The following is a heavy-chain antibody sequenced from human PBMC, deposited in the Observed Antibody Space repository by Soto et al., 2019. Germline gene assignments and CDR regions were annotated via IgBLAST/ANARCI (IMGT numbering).Heavy chain of an antibody. V-gene: IGHV3-21*01. CDR3: ARDWHSGSYKINWFDP. Sequence: EVQLVESGGGLVKPGGSLRLSCAASGFTFSSYSMNWVRQAPGKGLEWVSSISSSSRYIYYADSVKGRFTISRDNPKNSLYRQMNSLRAEDTAVYYCARDWHSGSYKINWFDPWGEGTLITVSS. CDR2: ISSSSRYI. J-gene: IGHJ5*02. D-gene: IGHD1-26*01. CDR1: GFTFSSYS.